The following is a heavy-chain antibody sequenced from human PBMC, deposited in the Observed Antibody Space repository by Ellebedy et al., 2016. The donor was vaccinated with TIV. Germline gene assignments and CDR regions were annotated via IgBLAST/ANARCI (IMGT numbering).Heavy chain of an antibody. V-gene: IGHV3-53*01. J-gene: IGHJ6*04. CDR3: SRARGWYGSDGMDV. CDR1: GFTVSSNY. D-gene: IGHD6-19*01. CDR2: IYGGGNT. Sequence: GESLKISCAASGFTVSSNYMSWVRRAPGQGLGWVSVIYGGGNTDYAEHVEGRFTISIDNSKNTVYLQMNSLIAEDTAVYYCSRARGWYGSDGMDVWGEGTTVTVSS.